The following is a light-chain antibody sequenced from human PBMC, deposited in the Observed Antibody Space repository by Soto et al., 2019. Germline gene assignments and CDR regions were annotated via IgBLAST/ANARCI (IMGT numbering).Light chain of an antibody. V-gene: IGKV1-39*01. J-gene: IGKJ3*01. CDR2: AAS. Sequence: DIPMTQSPSSLSATVGDRVTITCRASQSISSYLNWYQQKPGKAPNLLIYAASSLQSGVPSKFSGSGSGTDFTLTISSLQPEDFATDYCQQSYSSPFTVGPGTKVDI. CDR3: QQSYSSPFT. CDR1: QSISSY.